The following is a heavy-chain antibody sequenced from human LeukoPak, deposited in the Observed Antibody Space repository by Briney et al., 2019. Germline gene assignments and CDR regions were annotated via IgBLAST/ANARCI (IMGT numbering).Heavy chain of an antibody. D-gene: IGHD2-8*01. J-gene: IGHJ5*01. Sequence: GSLRLSCAASGFTFSSYEMNWVRQTPGKGLEWLAYISGSGSDICYADSVEGRFTISRDNAKNSLYLQMNSLRPEDTALYYCSTDPRLLMSWGHGTLVTVSS. CDR2: ISGSGSDI. V-gene: IGHV3-48*03. CDR3: STDPRLLMS. CDR1: GFTFSSYE.